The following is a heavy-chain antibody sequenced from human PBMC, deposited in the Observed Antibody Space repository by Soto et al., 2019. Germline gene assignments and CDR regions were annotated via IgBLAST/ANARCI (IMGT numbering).Heavy chain of an antibody. J-gene: IGHJ6*02. Sequence: GGSLRLSCAASGFTFSSYAMSWVRQAPGKGLEWVSAISGSGGSTYYADSVKGRFTISRDNSKNTLYLQMNSLRAEDTAVYYCANPSSHPRYYYYGMDVWGQGTTVTVSS. CDR3: ANPSSHPRYYYYGMDV. V-gene: IGHV3-23*01. CDR1: GFTFSSYA. CDR2: ISGSGGST. D-gene: IGHD2-2*01.